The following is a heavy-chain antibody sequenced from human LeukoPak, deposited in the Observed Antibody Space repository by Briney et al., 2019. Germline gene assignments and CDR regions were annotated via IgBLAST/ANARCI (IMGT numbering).Heavy chain of an antibody. Sequence: SGGSLRLSCAASGFTFSSYEMNWVRQAPGKGLEWVSYISSSGSTIYYADSVKGRFTISRDNAKNSLYLQMSSLRAEDTAVYYCARMQQLVLPFDYWGQGTLVTVSS. CDR1: GFTFSSYE. CDR3: ARMQQLVLPFDY. CDR2: ISSSGSTI. D-gene: IGHD6-13*01. J-gene: IGHJ4*02. V-gene: IGHV3-48*03.